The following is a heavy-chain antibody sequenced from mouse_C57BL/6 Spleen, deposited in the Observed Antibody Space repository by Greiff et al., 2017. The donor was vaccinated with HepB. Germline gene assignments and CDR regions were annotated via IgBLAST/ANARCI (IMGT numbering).Heavy chain of an antibody. J-gene: IGHJ2*01. V-gene: IGHV1-64*01. CDR3: ARSRWDDY. CDR1: GYTFTSYW. Sequence: QVHVKQPGAELVKPGASVKLSCKASGYTFTSYWMHWVKQRPGQGLEWIGMIHPNSGSTNYNEKFKSKATLTVDKSSSTAYMQLSSLTSEDSAVYYCARSRWDDYWGQGTTLTVSS. D-gene: IGHD4-1*01. CDR2: IHPNSGST.